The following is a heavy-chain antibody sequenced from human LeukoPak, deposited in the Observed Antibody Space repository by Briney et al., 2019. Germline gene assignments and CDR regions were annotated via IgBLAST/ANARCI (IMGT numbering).Heavy chain of an antibody. J-gene: IGHJ5*02. CDR3: ARTGQIVVVPAATNWFDP. CDR2: INHSGST. V-gene: IGHV4-34*01. Sequence: SETLSLTCAVYGGSFSGYYWSWIRQPPGKGLEWIGEINHSGSTNYNPSLKSRVTISVDTSKNQFSLKLSSVTAADTAVYYCARTGQIVVVPAATNWFDPWGQGTLVTLSS. CDR1: GGSFSGYY. D-gene: IGHD2-2*01.